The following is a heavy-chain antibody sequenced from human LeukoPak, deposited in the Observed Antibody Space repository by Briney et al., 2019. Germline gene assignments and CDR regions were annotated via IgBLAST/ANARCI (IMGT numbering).Heavy chain of an antibody. CDR3: ARGGRYGDYDY. V-gene: IGHV1-2*06. CDR2: INPNSGGT. Sequence: ASVKVSCTASGYTFTGYYMPWVRQAPGQGLEWMGRINPNSGGTNYAQKIQGRVTMTRDTSISTAYMELSRLRSDDTAGYYCARGGRYGDYDYWGQGTLVTVSS. CDR1: GYTFTGYY. J-gene: IGHJ4*02. D-gene: IGHD4-17*01.